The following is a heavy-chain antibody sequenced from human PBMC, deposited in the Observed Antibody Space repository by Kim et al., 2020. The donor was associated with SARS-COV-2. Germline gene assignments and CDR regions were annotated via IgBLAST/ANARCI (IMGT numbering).Heavy chain of an antibody. CDR3: ASMSYDFWSGYRYYYGMDV. J-gene: IGHJ6*01. CDR2: INHSGST. Sequence: SETLSLTCAVYGGSFSGYYWSWIRQPPGKGLEWIGEINHSGSTNYNPSLKSRVTISVDTSKNQFSLKLSSVTAADTAVYYCASMSYDFWSGYRYYYGMDV. D-gene: IGHD3-3*01. CDR1: GGSFSGYY. V-gene: IGHV4-34*01.